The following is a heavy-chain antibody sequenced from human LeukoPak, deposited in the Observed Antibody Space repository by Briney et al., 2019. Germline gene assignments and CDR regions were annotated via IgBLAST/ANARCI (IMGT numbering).Heavy chain of an antibody. J-gene: IGHJ6*02. Sequence: ASVKVSCKASGYTFTSYDINWVRQATGQGLEWMGWMNPNSGNTGYAQKFQGRVTMTRNTSISTAYMELSSLRSEDTAVYYCARDEGSSSWYVYYYYGMDVWGQGTTVTVSS. CDR3: ARDEGSSSWYVYYYYGMDV. CDR1: GYTFTSYD. D-gene: IGHD6-13*01. CDR2: MNPNSGNT. V-gene: IGHV1-8*01.